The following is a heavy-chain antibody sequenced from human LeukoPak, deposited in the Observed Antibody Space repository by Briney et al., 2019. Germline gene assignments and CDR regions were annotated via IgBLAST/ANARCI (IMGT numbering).Heavy chain of an antibody. CDR2: VKKDASEK. Sequence: GGSLRLSCAASGFTFSNNWMTWVRQAPGKGLEWVASVKKDASEKSYVDSVKGRFTISRDNAKNSLYLQMNSLRVEDTAVYYCARGPPYGSRSDYLDSWGQGILVTVSS. V-gene: IGHV3-7*01. D-gene: IGHD3-10*01. CDR3: ARGPPYGSRSDYLDS. J-gene: IGHJ4*02. CDR1: GFTFSNNW.